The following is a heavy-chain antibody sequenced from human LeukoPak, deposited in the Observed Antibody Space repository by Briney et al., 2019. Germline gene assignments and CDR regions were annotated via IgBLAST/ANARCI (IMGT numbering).Heavy chain of an antibody. CDR3: AKDLKQLANFDY. D-gene: IGHD6-6*01. Sequence: PGGSLRLSCAASGFTFSSYGMSWVRQAPGKGLELVSGISDSGGSIYYAQSVKGRFTISRDNSKNTLYLQMNSLRAEDTAVYYCAKDLKQLANFDYWGQGTLVTVSS. CDR1: GFTFSSYG. V-gene: IGHV3-23*01. CDR2: ISDSGGSI. J-gene: IGHJ4*02.